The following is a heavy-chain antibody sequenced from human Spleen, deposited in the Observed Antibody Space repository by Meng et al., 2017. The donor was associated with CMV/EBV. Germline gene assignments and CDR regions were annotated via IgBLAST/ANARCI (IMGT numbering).Heavy chain of an antibody. D-gene: IGHD3-3*01. Sequence: TISSYAMHWIRQAPGKGLEWVAVISYDGSNKYYADSVKGRFTISRDNSKNTLYLQMNSLRAEDTAVYYCARDSGGSHVLRFLEWFFDYWGQGTLVTVSS. J-gene: IGHJ4*02. CDR2: ISYDGSNK. CDR1: TISSYA. V-gene: IGHV3-30*04. CDR3: ARDSGGSHVLRFLEWFFDY.